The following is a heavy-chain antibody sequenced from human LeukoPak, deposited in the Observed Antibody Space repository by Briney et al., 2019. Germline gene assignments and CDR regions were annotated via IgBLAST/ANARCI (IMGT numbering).Heavy chain of an antibody. CDR2: ISGSGGST. V-gene: IGHV3-23*01. CDR1: GFTFSSYA. Sequence: GGSLRLSCAASGFTFSSYAMSWVRQAPGKGLEWVSAISGSGGSTYYADSVKGRFTISRDNSKNTLYLQMNSLRAEDTAVYYCAKVNDYVWRSYRNFDYWGQGTLVTVSS. CDR3: AKVNDYVWRSYRNFDY. D-gene: IGHD3-16*02. J-gene: IGHJ4*02.